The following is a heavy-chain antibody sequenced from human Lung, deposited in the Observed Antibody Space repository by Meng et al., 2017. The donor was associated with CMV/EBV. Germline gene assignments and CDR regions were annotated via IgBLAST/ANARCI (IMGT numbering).Heavy chain of an antibody. D-gene: IGHD3-3*01. CDR2: INHSGST. CDR3: ARLRFLEWLPLAAVDI. CDR1: GGSFSGYY. J-gene: IGHJ3*02. Sequence: SQTLSLTCAVYGGSFSGYYWSWIRQPPGKGLEWIGEINHSGSTNYNPSLKSRVTISVDTSKNQFSLKLSSVTAADTAVYSCARLRFLEWLPLAAVDIWGQQXIVTVSS. V-gene: IGHV4-34*01.